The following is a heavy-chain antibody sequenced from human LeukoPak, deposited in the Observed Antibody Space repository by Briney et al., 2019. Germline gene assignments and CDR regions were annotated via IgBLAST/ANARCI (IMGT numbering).Heavy chain of an antibody. D-gene: IGHD1-26*01. CDR3: ARAYSGSYYDHDAFDI. V-gene: IGHV4-34*01. CDR2: INHSGRT. J-gene: IGHJ3*02. Sequence: SETLSLTCAVYGGSFSGYYWSWIRQPPGKGLEWIGEINHSGRTSYNPSLKSRVTISVDTSKNQFSLKLSSVTAADTAVYYCARAYSGSYYDHDAFDIWGQGTMVTVSS. CDR1: GGSFSGYY.